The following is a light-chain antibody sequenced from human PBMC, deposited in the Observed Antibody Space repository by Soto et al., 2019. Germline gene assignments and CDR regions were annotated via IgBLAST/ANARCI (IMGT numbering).Light chain of an antibody. CDR2: GVS. Sequence: QSALTQPASVSGSPGQSITISCTGTSSDIGRYKYVSWYQHHPGKVPKLIIYGVSNRPSGVSSRFSGSKSGNTASLTISGLQAEDEADYYCSSYTISTARLFGVGTKVTVL. CDR3: SSYTISTARL. V-gene: IGLV2-14*01. CDR1: SSDIGRYKY. J-gene: IGLJ3*02.